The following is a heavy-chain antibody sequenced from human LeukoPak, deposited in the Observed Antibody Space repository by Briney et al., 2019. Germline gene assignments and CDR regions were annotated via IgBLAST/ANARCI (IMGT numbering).Heavy chain of an antibody. J-gene: IGHJ4*02. Sequence: GGSLTLSCAASGFTFTSDAMSWVRQAAGQGLEGVSAISGSAGSTYYADSVKGRFTISRDNSKNTLYLQMNSLRADDTAVYYCAKGHTRHPSPFDYWGQGTLVTVSS. CDR2: ISGSAGST. CDR3: AKGHTRHPSPFDY. D-gene: IGHD2-2*02. CDR1: GFTFTSDA. V-gene: IGHV3-23*01.